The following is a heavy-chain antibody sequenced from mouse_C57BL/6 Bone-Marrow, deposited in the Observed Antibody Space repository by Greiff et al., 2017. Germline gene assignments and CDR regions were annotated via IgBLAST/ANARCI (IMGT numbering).Heavy chain of an antibody. D-gene: IGHD1-1*01. CDR3: ARDWDYYGSSYDYFDY. Sequence: EVKVVESGGGLVKPGGSLKLSCAASGFTFSSYAMSWVRQTPEKRLEWVATISDGGSYTYYPDNVKGRFTISRDNAKNNLYLQMSHLKSEDTAMYYCARDWDYYGSSYDYFDYWAKAPLSQSPQ. CDR1: GFTFSSYA. J-gene: IGHJ2*01. V-gene: IGHV5-4*01. CDR2: ISDGGSYT.